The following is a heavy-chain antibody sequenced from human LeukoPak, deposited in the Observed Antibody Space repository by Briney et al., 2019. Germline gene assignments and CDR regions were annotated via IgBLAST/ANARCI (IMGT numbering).Heavy chain of an antibody. D-gene: IGHD2-15*01. Sequence: PSETLSLTCTVSGGSISSSSYYWGWIRQPPGKGLEWIGSIYYSGSTYYNPSLKSRVTISVDTSKNQFSLKLSSVTAADTAVYYCARGREEPSVVAAILFDYWGQGTLVTVSS. CDR1: GGSISSSSYY. CDR2: IYYSGST. J-gene: IGHJ4*02. CDR3: ARGREEPSVVAAILFDY. V-gene: IGHV4-39*07.